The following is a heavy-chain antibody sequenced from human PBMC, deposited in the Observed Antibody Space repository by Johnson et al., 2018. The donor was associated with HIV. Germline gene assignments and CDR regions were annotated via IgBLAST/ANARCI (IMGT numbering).Heavy chain of an antibody. D-gene: IGHD2-15*01. CDR1: GFTFSS. CDR3: ARAGRLGYCSGGSCYSPAFDI. Sequence: QVQLVESGGGLVQPGGSLRLSCAASGFTFSSMHWDRQAPGKGLEWVAVIWHDGSNKYYADSVKGRFTISRDNSKNTLYLQMNSLRAEDTAVYYCARAGRLGYCSGGSCYSPAFDIWGQGTMVTVS. V-gene: IGHV3-33*08. J-gene: IGHJ3*02. CDR2: IWHDGSNK.